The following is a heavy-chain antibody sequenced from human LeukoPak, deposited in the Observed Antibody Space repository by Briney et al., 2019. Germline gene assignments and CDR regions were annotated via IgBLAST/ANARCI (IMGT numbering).Heavy chain of an antibody. D-gene: IGHD6-13*01. V-gene: IGHV4-34*01. CDR1: GGSFSGYY. CDR2: INHSGST. J-gene: IGHJ4*02. Sequence: SETLSLTCAVYGGSFSGYYWSWIRLPPGKGLEWIGEINHSGSTNYNPSLKSRVTISVDTSKNQFSLKLSSVTAADTAVYYCARTPAAAGPFDYWGQGTLVTVSS. CDR3: ARTPAAAGPFDY.